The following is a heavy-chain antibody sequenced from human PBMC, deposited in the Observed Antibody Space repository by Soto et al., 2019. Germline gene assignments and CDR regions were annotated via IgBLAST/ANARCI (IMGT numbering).Heavy chain of an antibody. V-gene: IGHV3-74*01. CDR3: ARHPERIAEIGWFDP. D-gene: IGHD6-13*01. CDR2: INSDGSST. J-gene: IGHJ5*02. CDR1: GLTFSSYW. Sequence: PGGSLRLSWAASGLTFSSYWMHWVRQAPGKGLVWVSRINSDGSSTNYADSVKGRFTISRDNAKNTLYLQMNSLRAEDTAVYYCARHPERIAEIGWFDPWGQGTLVTVS.